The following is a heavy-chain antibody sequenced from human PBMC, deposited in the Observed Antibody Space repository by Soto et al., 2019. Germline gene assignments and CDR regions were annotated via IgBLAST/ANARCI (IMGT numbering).Heavy chain of an antibody. CDR2: LYWDGDQ. V-gene: IGHV2-5*02. D-gene: IGHD3-10*01. CDR3: AYRPGPGPFGSGTYFLN. Sequence: QITLQEAGPTVVKPTQTLTLTCALSGFSLSTSEAAVGWIRQPPGKALEWLALLYWDGDQRYSPSVGSRLTISKDASKNHVFLTRTDLGPEDTGTYFCAYRPGPGPFGSGTYFLNWGHGTMVYVSS. J-gene: IGHJ4*01. CDR1: GFSLSTSEAA.